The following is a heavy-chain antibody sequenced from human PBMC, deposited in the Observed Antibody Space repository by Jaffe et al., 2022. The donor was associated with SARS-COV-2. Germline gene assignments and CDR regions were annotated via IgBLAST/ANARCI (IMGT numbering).Heavy chain of an antibody. CDR3: AREGIAAAWDS. CDR2: VSTDGGGT. CDR1: GFTFSNYA. V-gene: IGHV3-64*01. J-gene: IGHJ4*02. Sequence: EVQLVESGGGLVQPGGSLRLSCAASGFTFSNYAMHWVRQAPGKGLEYVSVVSTDGGGTYYANSVKGRFTVSRDNSNNTLYLQMGSLRDEDMAVYYCAREGIAAAWDSWGQGTLVTVSS. D-gene: IGHD6-13*01.